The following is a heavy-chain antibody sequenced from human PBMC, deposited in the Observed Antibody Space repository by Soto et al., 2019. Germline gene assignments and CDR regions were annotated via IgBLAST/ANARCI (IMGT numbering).Heavy chain of an antibody. CDR2: ISSSSSTI. Sequence: GGSLRLSCAASGFTFSSYSMNWVRQAPGKGLEWVSYISSSSSTIYYADSVKGRFTISRDNAKNSLYLQMNSLRAEDTAVYYCARRVVVAATRGYYFDYWGQGTLVTVSS. V-gene: IGHV3-48*01. CDR1: GFTFSSYS. J-gene: IGHJ4*02. D-gene: IGHD2-15*01. CDR3: ARRVVVAATRGYYFDY.